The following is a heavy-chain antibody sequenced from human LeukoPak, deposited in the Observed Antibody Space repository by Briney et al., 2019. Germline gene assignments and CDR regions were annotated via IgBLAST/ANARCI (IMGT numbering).Heavy chain of an antibody. Sequence: PGGSLRLSCAASGFTFSSYAMSWARQPPGKGREWVSAISGSGRSTYYADSVKGRFTISRDNAKNSLYLQMNSLRAEDTAVYYCARFIPQSYYFDYWGQGTLVTVSS. V-gene: IGHV3-23*01. CDR3: ARFIPQSYYFDY. D-gene: IGHD2-21*01. CDR2: ISGSGRST. CDR1: GFTFSSYA. J-gene: IGHJ4*02.